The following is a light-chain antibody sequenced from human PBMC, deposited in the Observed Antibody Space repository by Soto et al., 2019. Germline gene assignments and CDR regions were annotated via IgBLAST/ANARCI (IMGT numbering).Light chain of an antibody. V-gene: IGKV1-8*01. CDR1: QGISSH. Sequence: AIRMTQSPSSFSASTGDRVTITCRASQGISSHLAWYQQKPGKAPKLLIYAASTLQSGVPSRFSGSGSGTDFTLTISCLQSEDFATYYCQQYYSYPITFGQGTRLEIK. CDR3: QQYYSYPIT. CDR2: AAS. J-gene: IGKJ5*01.